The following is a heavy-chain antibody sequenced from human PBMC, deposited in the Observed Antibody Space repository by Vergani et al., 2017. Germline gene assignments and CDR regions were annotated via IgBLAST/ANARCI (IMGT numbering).Heavy chain of an antibody. D-gene: IGHD6-19*01. CDR3: ARDRKQWLVRDHRGYYYYGMDV. J-gene: IGHJ6*02. V-gene: IGHV4-31*03. CDR1: GGSISSGGYY. Sequence: QVQLQESGPGLVKPSQTLSLTCTVSGGSISSGGYYWSWIRQHPGKGLEWIGYIYYSGSTNYNPSLKSRVTISVDTSKNQFSLKLSSVTAADTAVYYCARDRKQWLVRDHRGYYYYGMDVWGQGTTVTVSS. CDR2: IYYSGST.